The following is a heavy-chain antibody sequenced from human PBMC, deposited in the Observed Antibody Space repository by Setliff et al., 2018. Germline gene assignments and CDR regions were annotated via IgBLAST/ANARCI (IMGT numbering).Heavy chain of an antibody. CDR2: IYYSGST. CDR3: ARDHYDSSGPLDFDI. CDR1: GGSISSYY. D-gene: IGHD3-22*01. J-gene: IGHJ3*02. V-gene: IGHV4-59*01. Sequence: SETLSLTCTVSGGSISSYYWSWIRQPPGKGLEWIGYIYYSGSTNYNPSLKSRVTISVDTSKNQFSLKLSSVTAADTAVYYCARDHYDSSGPLDFDIWGQGTMVTV.